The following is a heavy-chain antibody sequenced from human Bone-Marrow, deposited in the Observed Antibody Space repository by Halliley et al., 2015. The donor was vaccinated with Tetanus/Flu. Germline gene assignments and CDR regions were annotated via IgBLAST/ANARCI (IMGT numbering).Heavy chain of an antibody. Sequence: QLVQSGAEVKKPGSSVKVSCKASGDIFSSSSIHWVRQAPGQGLEWMGGIIPLYDTTNYARQFQGRLTITADDSTRTAYMDLSSLTFGDTAVYYCARDVNPYGMDVWGQGTTVSVSS. CDR3: ARDVNPYGMDV. V-gene: IGHV1-69*01. J-gene: IGHJ6*02. CDR1: GDIFSSSS. CDR2: IIPLYDTT.